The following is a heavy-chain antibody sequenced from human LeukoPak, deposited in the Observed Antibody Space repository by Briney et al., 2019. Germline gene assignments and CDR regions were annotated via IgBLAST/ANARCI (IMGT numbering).Heavy chain of an antibody. V-gene: IGHV1-2*02. D-gene: IGHD6-13*01. CDR1: GYTFTGCY. Sequence: ASVKVSCKASGYTFTGCYMHWVRQAPGQGLEGMGWINPNSGGTNYAQKFQGRVTMTRDTSISTAYMELSRLRSDDTAVYYCARDPAAATPYNWFDPWGPGTLVTVSS. CDR3: ARDPAAATPYNWFDP. CDR2: INPNSGGT. J-gene: IGHJ5*02.